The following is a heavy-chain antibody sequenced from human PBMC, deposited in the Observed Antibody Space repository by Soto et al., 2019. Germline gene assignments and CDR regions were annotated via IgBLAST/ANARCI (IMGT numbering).Heavy chain of an antibody. V-gene: IGHV3-43*01. CDR3: GKDMGGSGSYHTPYYYYYGMDV. J-gene: IGHJ6*02. D-gene: IGHD3-10*01. Sequence: GGSVRLSCTASGFTFDDYTMHWVRQAPGKGLEWASLISWDGGSTYYADSVKGRFTISRDNSKNSLYLQMNSLRTEDTALYYCGKDMGGSGSYHTPYYYYYGMDVWGQGTTVTVSS. CDR1: GFTFDDYT. CDR2: ISWDGGST.